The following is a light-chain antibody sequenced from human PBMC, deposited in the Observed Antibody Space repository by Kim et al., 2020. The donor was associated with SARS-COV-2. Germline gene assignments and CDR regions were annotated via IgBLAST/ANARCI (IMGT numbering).Light chain of an antibody. J-gene: IGKJ4*01. CDR3: QQLNSFPLS. Sequence: IQLTQSPSSLSASVGDRVTITCRASQAISSYLAWYQQDPGKAPKLLIYAASTLQSGVPSRFSGSGSGTDFTLTISSLQPEDFATYYCQQLNSFPLSFGGGTKVDIK. V-gene: IGKV1-9*01. CDR2: AAS. CDR1: QAISSY.